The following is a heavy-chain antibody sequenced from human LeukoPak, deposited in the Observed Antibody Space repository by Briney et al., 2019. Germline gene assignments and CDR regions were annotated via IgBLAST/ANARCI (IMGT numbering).Heavy chain of an antibody. D-gene: IGHD4-17*01. Sequence: ASVKVSCKASGYTFTGYYMHWVRQAPGQGLEWMGWINPNSGVTNYAQKFQGRVTMTRDTSISTAYMELSRLRSDDTAVYYCARSDTVTTADYWGQGTLVTVSS. CDR1: GYTFTGYY. CDR2: INPNSGVT. V-gene: IGHV1-2*02. CDR3: ARSDTVTTADY. J-gene: IGHJ4*02.